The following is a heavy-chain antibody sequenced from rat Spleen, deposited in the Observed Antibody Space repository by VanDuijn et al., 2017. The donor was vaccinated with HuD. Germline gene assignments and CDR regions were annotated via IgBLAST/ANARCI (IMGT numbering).Heavy chain of an antibody. V-gene: IGHV5-31*01. CDR3: TRSGGTTGTTGVMDA. Sequence: EVQLVESGGGLVQPGRSLKLSCVASGFTFNNYWMTWIRQAPGKGLEWVASITNTGGSTYYPDSVKGRFTISRDNAKSTLYLQMNSLRSEDTATYYCTRSGGTTGTTGVMDAWGQGASVTVSS. CDR2: ITNTGGST. CDR1: GFTFNNYW. J-gene: IGHJ4*01. D-gene: IGHD1-11*01.